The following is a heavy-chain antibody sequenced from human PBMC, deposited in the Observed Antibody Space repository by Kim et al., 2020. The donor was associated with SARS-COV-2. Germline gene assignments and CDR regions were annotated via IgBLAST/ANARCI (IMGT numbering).Heavy chain of an antibody. CDR1: GFTFSNYG. V-gene: IGHV3-30*18. Sequence: GGSLRLSCVASGFTFSNYGMHWVRQAPGKGLEGVGIVSYEGRNTYYAGSVGGRFTISRDNSKNTLYLQMNSLRTEDTALYYCVKEAAFTTIVVDYYFDYWGQGTLVTVSS. CDR2: VSYEGRNT. CDR3: VKEAAFTTIVVDYYFDY. J-gene: IGHJ4*02. D-gene: IGHD3-22*01.